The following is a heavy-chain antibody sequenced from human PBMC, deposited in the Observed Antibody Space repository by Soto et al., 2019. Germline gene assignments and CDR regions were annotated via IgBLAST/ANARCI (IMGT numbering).Heavy chain of an antibody. J-gene: IGHJ4*02. V-gene: IGHV4-39*01. CDR3: ARHGIAVAGSLKNRYFDY. CDR2: IYYSGST. CDR1: GGSISSSSYY. Sequence: SETLSLTCTVSGGSISSSSYYWGWIRLPPGKGLEWIGSIYYSGSTYYNPSLKSRVTISVDTSKNQFSLKLSSVTAADTAVYYCARHGIAVAGSLKNRYFDYWGQGTLVTVFS. D-gene: IGHD6-19*01.